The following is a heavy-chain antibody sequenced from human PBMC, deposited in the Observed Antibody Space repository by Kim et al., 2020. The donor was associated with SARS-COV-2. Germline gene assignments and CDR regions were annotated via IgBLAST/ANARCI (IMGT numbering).Heavy chain of an antibody. Sequence: SVKVSCKASGGTFSSYAISWVRQAPGQGLEWMGGIIPIFGTANYAQKFQGRVTITADESTSTAYMELSSLRSEDTAVYYCAATRYYDILGPEYYFDYWGQGTLVTVSS. CDR2: IIPIFGTA. J-gene: IGHJ4*02. CDR3: AATRYYDILGPEYYFDY. CDR1: GGTFSSYA. V-gene: IGHV1-69*13. D-gene: IGHD3-9*01.